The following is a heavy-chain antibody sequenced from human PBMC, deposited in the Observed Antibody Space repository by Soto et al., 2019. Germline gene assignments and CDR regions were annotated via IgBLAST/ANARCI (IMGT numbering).Heavy chain of an antibody. D-gene: IGHD3-3*01. CDR2: INPNSGGT. Sequence: GXSVKVSCKASGYTLTGYYMHWVRQAPGQGLEWMGWINPNSGGTNYAQKFQGRVTMTRDTSISTAYMELSRLRSDDTAVYYCAREDVLRFLETRYYYGMDVWGQGTTVTVSS. CDR3: AREDVLRFLETRYYYGMDV. V-gene: IGHV1-2*02. J-gene: IGHJ6*02. CDR1: GYTLTGYY.